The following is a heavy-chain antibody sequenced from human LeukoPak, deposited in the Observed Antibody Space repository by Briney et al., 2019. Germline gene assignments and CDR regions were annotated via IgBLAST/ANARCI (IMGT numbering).Heavy chain of an antibody. Sequence: GGSLRLSCAASGFTFSNYAMHWVRQAPGKGLEWVAVISYDGSSKYYADSVKGRFTISRDNSKNTLYLQMNSLRAEETAVYYCASHFSSSHYYYYGMDVWGQGTTVTVSS. D-gene: IGHD6-13*01. CDR1: GFTFSNYA. CDR3: ASHFSSSHYYYYGMDV. V-gene: IGHV3-30-3*01. CDR2: ISYDGSSK. J-gene: IGHJ6*02.